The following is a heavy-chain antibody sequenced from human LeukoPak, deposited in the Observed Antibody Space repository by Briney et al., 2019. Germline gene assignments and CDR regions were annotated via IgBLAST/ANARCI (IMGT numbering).Heavy chain of an antibody. D-gene: IGHD3-3*01. CDR1: GFTFNTYW. CDR3: ARYEMDV. CDR2: INQDGGEK. V-gene: IGHV3-7*01. J-gene: IGHJ6*02. Sequence: PGGSLRLSCAASGFTFNTYWMIWVRQAPGKGLEWVANINQDGGEKNYVDSVKGRFTISRGNAKNSLYLQMNSLRADDTAVYYCARYEMDVWGQGTTVTVSS.